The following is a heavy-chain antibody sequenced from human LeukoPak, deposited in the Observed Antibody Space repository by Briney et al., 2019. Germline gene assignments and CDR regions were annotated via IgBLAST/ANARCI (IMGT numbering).Heavy chain of an antibody. CDR1: GGSICCHH. V-gene: IGHV4-59*10. D-gene: IGHD1-26*01. Sequence: NPSETLSLTCSGYGGSICCHHWSWIRQPAGKGLEGIGRIYTSGSTHYNPSLKSRVTMAVDTSKNQYSLKLSSVSAADAAVYYCARDLPIVGATKPDKTYYWFDPWGQGALVTDSS. CDR3: ARDLPIVGATKPDKTYYWFDP. J-gene: IGHJ5*02. CDR2: IYTSGST.